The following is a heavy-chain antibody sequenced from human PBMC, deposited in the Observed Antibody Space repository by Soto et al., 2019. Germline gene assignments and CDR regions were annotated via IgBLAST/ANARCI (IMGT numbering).Heavy chain of an antibody. CDR1: GFTFSSYA. J-gene: IGHJ4*02. CDR3: AKDFSPYSSSTFDY. Sequence: GGSLRLSCAASGFTFSSYAMSWVRQAPGKGLEWVSAISGSGGSTYYADSVKDRFTISRDNSKNTLYLQMNSLRAEDTAVYYCAKDFSPYSSSTFDYWGQGTLVTVSS. CDR2: ISGSGGST. D-gene: IGHD6-6*01. V-gene: IGHV3-23*01.